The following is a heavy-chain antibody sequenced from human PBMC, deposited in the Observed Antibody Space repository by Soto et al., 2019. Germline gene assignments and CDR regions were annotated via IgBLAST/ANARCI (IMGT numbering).Heavy chain of an antibody. J-gene: IGHJ4*02. D-gene: IGHD2-15*01. CDR2: IFSNDER. Sequence: QVTLKESGPVLVKPTETLTLTCAVSGFSLSDVRMGVSWIRQSPGKALEWLAHIFSNDERSYSTSLKNRLTISKDNSKSQVFLIMTDLDPKDTGTYYCARKTCSCGTCSLENWGQGTLVIVSS. CDR3: ARKTCSCGTCSLEN. CDR1: GFSLSDVRMG. V-gene: IGHV2-26*01.